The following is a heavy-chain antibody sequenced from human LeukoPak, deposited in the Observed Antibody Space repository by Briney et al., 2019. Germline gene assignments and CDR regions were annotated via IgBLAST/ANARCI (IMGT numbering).Heavy chain of an antibody. D-gene: IGHD3-22*01. CDR1: GGSISSGDYY. V-gene: IGHV4-30-4*01. Sequence: SETLSLTCTVSGGSISSGDYYWSWIRQPPGKGLEWIGYIYHSGSTYYNPSLKSRVIISVDTSKNQFSLKLSSVTAADTAVYYCARGPDSSGYYYFDYWGQGTPVTVAS. CDR3: ARGPDSSGYYYFDY. CDR2: IYHSGST. J-gene: IGHJ4*02.